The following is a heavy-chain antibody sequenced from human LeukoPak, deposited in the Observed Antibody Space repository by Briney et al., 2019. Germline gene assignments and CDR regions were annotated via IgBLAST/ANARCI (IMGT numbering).Heavy chain of an antibody. J-gene: IGHJ4*02. D-gene: IGHD3-22*01. CDR3: AATYYYDGSGDY. Sequence: GGSLRLSCAASGFTFSSYWMTWVRQAPEKGLEWVANIKQDGSETYYVDSVKGRFTISRDNAKNSLYLLMNSLRTEDTAVYYCAATYYYDGSGDYWGQGTLVTVSS. V-gene: IGHV3-7*02. CDR2: IKQDGSET. CDR1: GFTFSSYW.